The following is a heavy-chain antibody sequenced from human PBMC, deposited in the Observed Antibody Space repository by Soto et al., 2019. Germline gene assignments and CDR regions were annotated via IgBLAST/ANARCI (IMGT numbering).Heavy chain of an antibody. J-gene: IGHJ4*02. CDR2: ISYDGSHD. Sequence: QVQLVESGGGVVQPGRSLRLSCVASGFTFSSYGMHWVRQAPGEGLEWVAVISYDGSHDYYADSVKGRFAISRDNSKTTLYLQMNSLRAEDSALYYCARRHDYGDYRVDYWGQGTLVTVSS. V-gene: IGHV3-30*03. CDR3: ARRHDYGDYRVDY. D-gene: IGHD4-17*01. CDR1: GFTFSSYG.